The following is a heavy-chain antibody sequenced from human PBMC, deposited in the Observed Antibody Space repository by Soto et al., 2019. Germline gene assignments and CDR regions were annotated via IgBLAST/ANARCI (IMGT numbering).Heavy chain of an antibody. Sequence: QVQLVQSGAEVKKPGSSVKVSCKASGGTFSSYAISWVRQAPGQGLEWMGGIIPIFGTANYAQKFQGRVTITAVEVTVTAYMELGCLGSENMGVYYCAGYSGVIAPRPYYYSGMDVWGQGTTVTVSS. J-gene: IGHJ6*02. CDR1: GGTFSSYA. D-gene: IGHD6-6*01. CDR3: AGYSGVIAPRPYYYSGMDV. V-gene: IGHV1-69*01. CDR2: IIPIFGTA.